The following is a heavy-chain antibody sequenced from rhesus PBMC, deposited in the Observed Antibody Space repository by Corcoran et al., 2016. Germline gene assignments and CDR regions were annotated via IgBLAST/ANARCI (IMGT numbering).Heavy chain of an antibody. CDR3: ARPYNWKIDF. Sequence: QVQLPGSGPGLVKPSETLSLTSTVSGASINNYSWSLTRQSPGKGLEWIGQMNANTDSTFYSPSLKSRVTISKDASKNQFSLNLRSVTAADTAIYYCARPYNWKIDFWGQGVLVTVSS. CDR1: GASINNYS. CDR2: MNANTDST. J-gene: IGHJ4*01. V-gene: IGHV4-80*01. D-gene: IGHD1-26*01.